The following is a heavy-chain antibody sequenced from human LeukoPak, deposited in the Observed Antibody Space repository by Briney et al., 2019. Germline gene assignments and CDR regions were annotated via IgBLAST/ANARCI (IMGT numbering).Heavy chain of an antibody. D-gene: IGHD5-18*01. V-gene: IGHV3-23*01. CDR2: ISGNAGST. CDR3: AKDGRGIQLSFDP. Sequence: GGSLRLSCAASGFTFSSYAMSWVCQAPGKGLEWVSAISGNAGSTYYADSVKGRFTISRDNSKNTLYLQMNSLRAEDTAVYYCAKDGRGIQLSFDPWGQGTLVTVSS. J-gene: IGHJ5*02. CDR1: GFTFSSYA.